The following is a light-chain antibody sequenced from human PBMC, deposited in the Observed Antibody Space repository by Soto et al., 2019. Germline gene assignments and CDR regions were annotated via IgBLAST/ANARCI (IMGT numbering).Light chain of an antibody. J-gene: IGLJ3*02. Sequence: QSVLTQPPSVSGSPGQSVTISCTGTSSDVGGYNYVSWYQQHPGKAPKVMIYDVTERPSGVPDRFSGSKSGNTASLTISGLQAEDEADYYCCSYAGRYTWVFGGGTKVTVL. V-gene: IGLV2-11*01. CDR3: CSYAGRYTWV. CDR1: SSDVGGYNY. CDR2: DVT.